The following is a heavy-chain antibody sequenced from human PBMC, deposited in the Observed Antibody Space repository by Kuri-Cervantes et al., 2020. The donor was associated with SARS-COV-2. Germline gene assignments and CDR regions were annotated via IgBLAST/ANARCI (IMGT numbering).Heavy chain of an antibody. CDR3: ARDRGRIAAAGIGWFDP. J-gene: IGHJ5*02. D-gene: IGHD6-13*01. Sequence: LRLSCTVSGDSISRGTFFCIWIRQPPGMGLEWIGYIYHSGKSYLHPSLNSRVTMLVDTSRNRFSLSSVTAVDTAVYYCARDRGRIAAAGIGWFDPWGQGTLVTVSS. V-gene: IGHV4-30-2*01. CDR1: GDSISRGTFF. CDR2: IYHSGKS.